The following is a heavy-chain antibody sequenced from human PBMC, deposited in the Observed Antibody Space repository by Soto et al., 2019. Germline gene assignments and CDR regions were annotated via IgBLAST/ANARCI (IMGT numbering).Heavy chain of an antibody. CDR3: AKDKRSYGFNWFEP. Sequence: YLRPSGAATGCTFDEYYMHWVRLDPGKGLEWVSGISWNSGSIGYADSVKGRFTISRDNAKNSLYLQMNSLRAEDTALYYCAKDKRSYGFNWFEPWGQGTLVTVSS. D-gene: IGHD5-18*01. V-gene: IGHV3-9*01. CDR1: GCTFDEYY. J-gene: IGHJ5*02. CDR2: ISWNSGSI.